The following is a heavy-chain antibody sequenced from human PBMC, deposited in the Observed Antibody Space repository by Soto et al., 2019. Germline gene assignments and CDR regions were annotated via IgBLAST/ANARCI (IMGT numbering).Heavy chain of an antibody. CDR1: GGSISSSSYY. J-gene: IGHJ5*02. Sequence: SETLSLTYTVSGGSISSSSYYWGWIRQPPGKGLEWIGNIYYSGSTYYNPSLKSRVTISVDTSKNQFSLKLSSVTAADTAVYYCAGNWANWFDPWGQGTLVTVSS. D-gene: IGHD7-27*01. CDR3: AGNWANWFDP. V-gene: IGHV4-39*01. CDR2: IYYSGST.